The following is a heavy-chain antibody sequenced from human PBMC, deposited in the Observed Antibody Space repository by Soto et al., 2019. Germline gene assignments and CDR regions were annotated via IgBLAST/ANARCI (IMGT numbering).Heavy chain of an antibody. D-gene: IGHD5-12*01. CDR3: ALGDGYNDDQAINWYSDP. CDR2: IIPILGIA. Sequence: QVQLVKSGAEVKKPGSSVKVSCKASGGTFSSYTISWVRQAPGQGLEWMGRIIPILGIANYAQKFQGRVTITAEKSTTTAYMELSKLRSEDTALYCCALGDGYNDDQAINWYSDPWGRGTLVTVPP. CDR1: GGTFSSYT. J-gene: IGHJ2*01. V-gene: IGHV1-69*02.